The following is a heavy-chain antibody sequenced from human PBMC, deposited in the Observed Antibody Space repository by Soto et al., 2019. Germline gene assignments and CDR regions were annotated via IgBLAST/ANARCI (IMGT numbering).Heavy chain of an antibody. Sequence: GEALKFSCAGSGYLMKHYLIGWVRQMPGQGLEWMGIIFPDDSDTRYSPSFQGHVTISVDKSISTAYVQWSSLKASDSAIYYCFRGGVTSRTFDYWGQGTLVTLSS. CDR3: FRGGVTSRTFDY. V-gene: IGHV5-51*01. J-gene: IGHJ4*02. CDR1: GYLMKHYL. CDR2: IFPDDSDT. D-gene: IGHD3-16*01.